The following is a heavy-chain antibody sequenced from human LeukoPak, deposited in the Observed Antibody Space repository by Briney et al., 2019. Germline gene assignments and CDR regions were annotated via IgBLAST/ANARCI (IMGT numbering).Heavy chain of an antibody. Sequence: PGGSLSLSCAASGFTFSSYPMHWVRQAPGKGLEYVSAISSGGGSTYYANSVQGRFTISRDNSKNTLYLQMGSLTAEDMAVYYCGRDYYWGRGTL. J-gene: IGHJ4*02. CDR3: GRDYY. CDR1: GFTFSSYP. CDR2: ISSGGGST. V-gene: IGHV3-64*01.